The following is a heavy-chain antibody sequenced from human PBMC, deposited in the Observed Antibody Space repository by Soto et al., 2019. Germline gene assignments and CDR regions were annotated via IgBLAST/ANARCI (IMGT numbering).Heavy chain of an antibody. CDR1: GGSISSNNYY. CDR2: MSYSWST. CDR3: ASYLRPTNWGGGYLDY. J-gene: IGHJ4*02. Sequence: QLQLQESGPGLVKPSETLSLTCFVSGGSISSNNYYWGWIRQPPGKGLEWVGSMSYSWSTYYNPSLQRRVTISVDTSKNQFSLTLTSVTAADTAVYYCASYLRPTNWGGGYLDYWGQGPLVTVSS. V-gene: IGHV4-39*01. D-gene: IGHD7-27*01.